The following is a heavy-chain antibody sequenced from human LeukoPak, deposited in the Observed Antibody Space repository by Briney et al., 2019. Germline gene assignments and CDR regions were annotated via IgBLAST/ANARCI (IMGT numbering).Heavy chain of an antibody. J-gene: IGHJ5*01. Sequence: VASVKVSCKASGYTFTGYYVHWVRQAPGQGLEWMGWINPDFGVTNYAQNFQGRVTLTRDTSINTAYMELNNLSFDDTAVYYCARDIWSGYVGGSYRVNRFDPWGQGTLITVSS. CDR1: GYTFTGYY. V-gene: IGHV1-2*02. CDR3: ARDIWSGYVGGSYRVNRFDP. CDR2: INPDFGVT. D-gene: IGHD3-16*02.